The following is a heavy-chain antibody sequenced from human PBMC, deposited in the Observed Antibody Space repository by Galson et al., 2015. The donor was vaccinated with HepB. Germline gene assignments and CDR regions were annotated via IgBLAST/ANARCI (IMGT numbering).Heavy chain of an antibody. Sequence: SVKVSCKASGGTFSSYAISWVRQAPGQGLEWMGGIIPIFGTANYAQKFQGRVTITADESTSTAYMELSSLRPEDTAVYYCARAPPIAARPDYYYYGMDVWGQGTTVTVSS. CDR2: IIPIFGTA. CDR1: GGTFSSYA. J-gene: IGHJ6*02. D-gene: IGHD6-6*01. CDR3: ARAPPIAARPDYYYYGMDV. V-gene: IGHV1-69*13.